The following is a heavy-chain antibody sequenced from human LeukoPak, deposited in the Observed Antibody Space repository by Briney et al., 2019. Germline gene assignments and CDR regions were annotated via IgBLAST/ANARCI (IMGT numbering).Heavy chain of an antibody. D-gene: IGHD3-9*01. CDR2: ISSSGSTI. J-gene: IGHJ4*02. CDR3: AGAYDILTGYDFDY. V-gene: IGHV3-11*01. CDR1: GFTFSDYY. Sequence: GGSLRLSCAASGFTFSDYYMSWIRQAPGKGLEWVSYISSSGSTIYYADSVKGRFTISRDNAKNSLHLQMNSLRAKDTAVYYCAGAYDILTGYDFDYWGQGTLVTVSS.